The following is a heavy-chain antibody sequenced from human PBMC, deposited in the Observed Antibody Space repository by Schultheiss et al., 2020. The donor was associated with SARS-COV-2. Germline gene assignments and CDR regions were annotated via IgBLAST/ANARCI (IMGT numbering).Heavy chain of an antibody. CDR3: AKDYSSGYYAHGAFDI. CDR2: ISYDGSNK. D-gene: IGHD3-22*01. Sequence: GGSLRLSCAASGFTFSSYSMNWVRQAPGKGLEWVAVISYDGSNKYYADSVKGRFTISRDNSKNTLYLQMNSLRAEDTAVYYCAKDYSSGYYAHGAFDIWGQGTMVTVSS. CDR1: GFTFSSYS. V-gene: IGHV3-30*18. J-gene: IGHJ3*02.